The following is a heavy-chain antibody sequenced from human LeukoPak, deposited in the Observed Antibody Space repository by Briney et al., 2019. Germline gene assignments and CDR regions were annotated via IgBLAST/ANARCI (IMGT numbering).Heavy chain of an antibody. CDR2: INPNSGGT. J-gene: IGHJ3*02. V-gene: IGHV1-2*04. CDR3: ARDRGRGGLISALDI. D-gene: IGHD3-16*01. Sequence: ASVKVSCKTSGYTFNDYYIHWVRQAPGQGLEWMGWINPNSGGTNYAQKFQDWVTMTRDTSIGTAYMELRRLRSDDTAVYYCARDRGRGGLISALDIWGQGTMVTVSS. CDR1: GYTFNDYY.